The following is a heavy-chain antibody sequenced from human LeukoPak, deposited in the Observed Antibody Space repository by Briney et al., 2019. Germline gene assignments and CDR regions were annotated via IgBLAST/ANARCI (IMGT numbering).Heavy chain of an antibody. V-gene: IGHV1-69*02. D-gene: IGHD3-3*01. CDR3: ARGLRFFAGGYMDV. CDR2: IIPILGIA. CDR1: GGTFSSYT. Sequence: SVKVSCKASGGTFSSYTISWVRQAPGQGLEWMGRIIPILGIANYAQKSQGRVTITADKSTSTAYMELSSLRSEDTAVYYCARGLRFFAGGYMDVWGKGTTVTVSS. J-gene: IGHJ6*03.